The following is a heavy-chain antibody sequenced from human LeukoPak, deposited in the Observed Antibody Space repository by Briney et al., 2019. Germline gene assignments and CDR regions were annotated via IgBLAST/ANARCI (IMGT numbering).Heavy chain of an antibody. CDR1: GGTFSSYA. Sequence: GASVKVSCKASGGTFSSYAISWVRQAPGQGLEWMGGIIPIFGTANYAQKFQGRVTITADESTSTAYMELSSLRSEDTAVYYCARGGDDYGGRAPESWFDPWGQGTLVTVSS. CDR3: ARGGDDYGGRAPESWFDP. CDR2: IIPIFGTA. D-gene: IGHD4-23*01. J-gene: IGHJ5*02. V-gene: IGHV1-69*13.